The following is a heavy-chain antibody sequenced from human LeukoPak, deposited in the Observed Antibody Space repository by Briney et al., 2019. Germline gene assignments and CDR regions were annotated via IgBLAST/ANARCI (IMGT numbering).Heavy chain of an antibody. Sequence: GGSLRLSCAASGFTFSSYSMNWVRQAPGKGLEWVSSISSSSYIYYADSVKGRFTISRDNAKNSLYLQMNSLRAEDTAVYYCARDGYYYDSSGYYYGYWGPGTLVTVSS. CDR1: GFTFSSYS. CDR3: ARDGYYYDSSGYYYGY. CDR2: ISSSSYI. V-gene: IGHV3-21*01. J-gene: IGHJ4*02. D-gene: IGHD3-22*01.